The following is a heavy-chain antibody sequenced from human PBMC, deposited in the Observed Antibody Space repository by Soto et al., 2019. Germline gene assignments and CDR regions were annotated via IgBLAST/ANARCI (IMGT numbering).Heavy chain of an antibody. CDR3: ARQGSNEYYYYGMDV. V-gene: IGHV1-69*12. J-gene: IGHJ6*02. D-gene: IGHD3-10*01. CDR2: IIRIFGTP. CDR1: GGTFSSYA. Sequence: QVQLVQSGAEVKKPGSSVKVSCKASGGTFSSYAINWVRQAPGQGLEWMGGIIRIFGTPDYAQRFQGRVTITADESTSTAYVELSSLRSADTAVYYCARQGSNEYYYYGMDVWGQGTTVTVSS.